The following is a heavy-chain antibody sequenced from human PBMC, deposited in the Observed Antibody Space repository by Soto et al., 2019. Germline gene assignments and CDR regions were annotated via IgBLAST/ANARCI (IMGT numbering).Heavy chain of an antibody. CDR1: GGSISSGGYY. D-gene: IGHD6-13*01. Sequence: QVQLQESGPGLVKPSQTLSLTCTVSGGSISSGGYYWSWIRQHPGKGLEWIGYIYYSGSTYYNPSLKSRVTISVDTSNNQFSLKLSSVTAADTAVYYCARDQIAAAGSHWVGIDYWGQGTLVTVSS. J-gene: IGHJ4*02. CDR2: IYYSGST. CDR3: ARDQIAAAGSHWVGIDY. V-gene: IGHV4-31*03.